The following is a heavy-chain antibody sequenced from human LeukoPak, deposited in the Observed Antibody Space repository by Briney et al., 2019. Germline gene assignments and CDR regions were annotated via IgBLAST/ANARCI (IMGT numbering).Heavy chain of an antibody. Sequence: GGSLRLSCAASGFSFSNYWMAWVRQAPGKGLEWVANIKLDGSATYYVDSVKGRFTISRDNAKNSLYLQMNSLRAEDTALYYCAKATMTTVTIGNAFDIWGQGTMVTVSS. J-gene: IGHJ3*02. D-gene: IGHD4-17*01. CDR1: GFSFSNYW. CDR3: AKATMTTVTIGNAFDI. V-gene: IGHV3-7*03. CDR2: IKLDGSAT.